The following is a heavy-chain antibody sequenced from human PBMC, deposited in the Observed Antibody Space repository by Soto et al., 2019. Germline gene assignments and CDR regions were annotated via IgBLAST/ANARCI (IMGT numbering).Heavy chain of an antibody. J-gene: IGHJ4*02. V-gene: IGHV4-59*01. CDR2: IFYSGST. CDR3: GTGGDGYRFDY. Sequence: SETLSLTCTVSGDSINNDYWSWIRQPPGRGLEWIGYIFYSGSTNYNPSLKSRVTMSVDRSKNHFSLKLTSLTAADTAVYYCGTGGDGYRFDYWGQGTLVTVSS. CDR1: GDSINNDY. D-gene: IGHD2-21*02.